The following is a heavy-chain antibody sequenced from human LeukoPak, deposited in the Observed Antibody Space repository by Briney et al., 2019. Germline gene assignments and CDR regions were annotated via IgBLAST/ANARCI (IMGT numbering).Heavy chain of an antibody. Sequence: GASVKVSCKASGGTFSSYAISWVRQAPGQGLEWMGGIIPIFGTANYAQKFKGRVTITADESTSTAYMELSSLRSEDTAVYYCARMAHRWLQNTALVSWGQGTLVTVSS. CDR2: IIPIFGTA. CDR3: ARMAHRWLQNTALVS. D-gene: IGHD5-24*01. CDR1: GGTFSSYA. V-gene: IGHV1-69*13. J-gene: IGHJ4*02.